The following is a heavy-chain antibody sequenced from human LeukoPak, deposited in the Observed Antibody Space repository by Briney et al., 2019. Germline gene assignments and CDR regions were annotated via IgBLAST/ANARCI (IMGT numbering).Heavy chain of an antibody. J-gene: IGHJ4*02. Sequence: SETLSLTCTVSGGSISSGGYYWSWIRQHPGKGLEWIGYIYYSGSTYYNPSLKSRVTISVDTSKNQFSLKLSSVTAADTAVYYCARVLHCSGGCCYHFDYWGQGTLVTVSS. CDR2: IYYSGST. CDR3: ARVLHCSGGCCYHFDY. D-gene: IGHD2-15*01. CDR1: GGSISSGGYY. V-gene: IGHV4-31*03.